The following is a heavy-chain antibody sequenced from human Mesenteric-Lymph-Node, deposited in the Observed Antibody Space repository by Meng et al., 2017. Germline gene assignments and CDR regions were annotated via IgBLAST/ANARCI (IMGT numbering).Heavy chain of an antibody. V-gene: IGHV3-9*01. Sequence: SLKISCAASGFTFDESAMHWVRQAPGKGLEWVSGISWNSGSVGYADSVKGRFTISRDNGKNSLYLQMNCLRAGDTAVYYGARGGTGTTATRMYPTLDIWGQETMVTVSS. CDR2: ISWNSGSV. D-gene: IGHD1-1*01. CDR1: GFTFDESA. CDR3: ARGGTGTTATRMYPTLDI. J-gene: IGHJ3*02.